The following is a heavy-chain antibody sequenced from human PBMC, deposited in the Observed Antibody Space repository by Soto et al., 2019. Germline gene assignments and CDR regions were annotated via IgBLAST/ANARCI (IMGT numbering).Heavy chain of an antibody. V-gene: IGHV1-2*02. Sequence: QVQLVQSGPEVGKPGASVKVSCKASGYTFTGYYLHWVRQAPGQGLEWMGYINPDSGRTRYAQKFQGTVTMTRDTSITTAYLELSRLKYDDSAIVDCALSISQTKIDVWGQGTRVIVSP. CDR3: ALSISQTKIDV. CDR1: GYTFTGYY. J-gene: IGHJ6*01. CDR2: INPDSGRT.